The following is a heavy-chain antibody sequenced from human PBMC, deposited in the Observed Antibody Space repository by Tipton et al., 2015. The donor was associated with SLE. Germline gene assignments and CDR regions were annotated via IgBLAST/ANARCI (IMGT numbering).Heavy chain of an antibody. J-gene: IGHJ3*02. V-gene: IGHV4-38-2*01. CDR1: GYSISSGYY. CDR2: IYYSGST. D-gene: IGHD1-26*01. Sequence: TLSLTCAVSGYSISSGYYWGWIRQPPGKGLEWIGSIYYSGSTNYNPSLKSRVTISVDTSKNQFSLKLSSVTAADTAVYYCARGRELTKGAFDIWGQGTMVTVSS. CDR3: ARGRELTKGAFDI.